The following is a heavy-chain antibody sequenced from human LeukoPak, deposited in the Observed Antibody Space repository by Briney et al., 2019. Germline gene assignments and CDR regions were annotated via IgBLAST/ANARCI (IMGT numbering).Heavy chain of an antibody. J-gene: IGHJ6*02. CDR3: ARGEMATNERIYYYYGMDV. CDR2: ISAYNGNT. D-gene: IGHD5-24*01. V-gene: IGHV1-18*01. Sequence: ASVKVSCKASGGTFSSYAISWVRQAPGQGLEWMGWISAYNGNTNYAQKLQGRVTMTTDTSTSTAYMELRSLRSEDTAVYYCARGEMATNERIYYYYGMDVWGQGTTVTVSS. CDR1: GGTFSSYA.